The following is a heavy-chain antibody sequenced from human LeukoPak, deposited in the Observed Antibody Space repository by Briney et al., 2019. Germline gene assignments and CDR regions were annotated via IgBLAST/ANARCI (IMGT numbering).Heavy chain of an antibody. CDR3: AKDITRYGGNAVDY. Sequence: GGSLRLSCAASVFTFSYYGIHWVRQAPGKGLEWVAVISYDGSDKYYADSVKGRFTISRDNSKNTLYLQMNSLRAEDTAVYYCAKDITRYGGNAVDYWGQGTLVTVSS. CDR1: VFTFSYYG. V-gene: IGHV3-30*18. CDR2: ISYDGSDK. J-gene: IGHJ4*02. D-gene: IGHD4-23*01.